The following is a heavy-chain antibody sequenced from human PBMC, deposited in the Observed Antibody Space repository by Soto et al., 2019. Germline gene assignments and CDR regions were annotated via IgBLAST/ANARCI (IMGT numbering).Heavy chain of an antibody. CDR2: IHYNGNT. Sequence: ASETLSLTCTVSGDSISAYSWSWVRQPPGKGLEWIGNIHYNGNTKYNPSLKSRVTMSLDTSKNQFSLRLISVTAADTAKYFCARGWNLGRWLQPLDFWGQGTLVTVSS. CDR1: GDSISAYS. J-gene: IGHJ4*02. CDR3: ARGWNLGRWLQPLDF. V-gene: IGHV4-59*01. D-gene: IGHD5-12*01.